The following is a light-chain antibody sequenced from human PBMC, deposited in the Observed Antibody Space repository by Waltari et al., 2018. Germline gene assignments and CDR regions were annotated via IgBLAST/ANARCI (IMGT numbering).Light chain of an antibody. V-gene: IGLV2-11*01. CDR1: SGDVGDYNY. CDR3: CSRAGSSVV. J-gene: IGLJ2*01. Sequence: SALTQPRSASGSPGQSVTISCTGTSGDVGDYNYVSWYQEQPGKAPRLTISDVSERPSGVPDRFSASTSGNTASLTISGLQAEDEGSYHCCSRAGSSVVFGGGTKLTVL. CDR2: DVS.